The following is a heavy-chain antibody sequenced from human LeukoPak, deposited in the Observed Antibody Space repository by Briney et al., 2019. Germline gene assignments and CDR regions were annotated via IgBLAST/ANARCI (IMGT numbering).Heavy chain of an antibody. V-gene: IGHV3-48*02. CDR2: ISSSSSTI. Sequence: PGGSLRLSSAVSGFTICSCSLNWLRQAPGKGLEWVSYISSSSSTIYYADSVKGRFTISRDNAKNSLYLQMNSLRDEDTAVYYCASPVYIALDYWGQGTPVTVSS. D-gene: IGHD2-21*01. J-gene: IGHJ4*02. CDR1: GFTICSCS. CDR3: ASPVYIALDY.